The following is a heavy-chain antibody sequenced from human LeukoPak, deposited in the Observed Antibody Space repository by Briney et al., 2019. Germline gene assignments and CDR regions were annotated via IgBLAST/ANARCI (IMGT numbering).Heavy chain of an antibody. CDR1: GFTFSNYG. J-gene: IGHJ3*02. Sequence: LPGGSLRLSCAASGFTFSNYGMHWVRQAPGKGLEWVAFIRYDGSNTYYVDSVKGRFTISRDNSKNTLYLQMNNLRAEDTAVYYCAKKGAADRAFDIWGQGTMVTVS. CDR3: AKKGAADRAFDI. V-gene: IGHV3-30*02. D-gene: IGHD6-13*01. CDR2: IRYDGSNT.